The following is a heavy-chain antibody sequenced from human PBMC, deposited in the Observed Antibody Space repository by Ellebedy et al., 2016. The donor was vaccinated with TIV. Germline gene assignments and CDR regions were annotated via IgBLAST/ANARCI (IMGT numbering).Heavy chain of an antibody. CDR3: VGETKADRPFAFDV. D-gene: IGHD6-6*01. CDR1: GGSMSSYY. V-gene: IGHV4-59*01. CDR2: INYNGNR. Sequence: MPSETLSLTCIVSGGSMSSYYWSWIRQSPGQGLEFIGYINYNGNRHYDPSFRGRLTLSVDTSRNRLSLELNSVTAADTALYFCVGETKADRPFAFDVWGQGTMVTVSS. J-gene: IGHJ3*01.